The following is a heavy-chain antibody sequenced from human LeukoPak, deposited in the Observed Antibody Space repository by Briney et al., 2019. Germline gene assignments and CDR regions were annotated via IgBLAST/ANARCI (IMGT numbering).Heavy chain of an antibody. Sequence: PGGSLRLSCAASGFTFSSYAMHWVRQAPGKGLEWVAVISYDGSNKYYADSVKGRFTISRDNSKNTLYLQMNSLRAEDTAVYYCARVTGIAVAGYDYWGQGTLVTVSS. CDR2: ISYDGSNK. D-gene: IGHD6-19*01. J-gene: IGHJ4*02. CDR1: GFTFSSYA. V-gene: IGHV3-30*04. CDR3: ARVTGIAVAGYDY.